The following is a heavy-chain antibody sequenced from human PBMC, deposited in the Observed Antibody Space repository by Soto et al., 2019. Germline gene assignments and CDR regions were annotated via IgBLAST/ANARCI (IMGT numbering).Heavy chain of an antibody. J-gene: IGHJ4*02. V-gene: IGHV4-59*01. CDR3: AKGDGYNYKKGIDY. Sequence: SETLSLTSTVSGGTISSYDWSWIRQPPGKGLEWIGYIYYSGSTNYNPSLKSRVTISVDTSKNQFSLKLSSVTAEDTALYYCAKGDGYNYKKGIDYWGQGTLVTVSS. CDR2: IYYSGST. D-gene: IGHD5-12*01. CDR1: GGTISSYD.